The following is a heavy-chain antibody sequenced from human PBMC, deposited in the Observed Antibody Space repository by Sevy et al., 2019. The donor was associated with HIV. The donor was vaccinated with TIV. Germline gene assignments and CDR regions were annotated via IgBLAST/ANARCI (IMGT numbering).Heavy chain of an antibody. V-gene: IGHV3-9*01. D-gene: IGHD6-19*01. J-gene: IGHJ3*02. CDR2: IIWNSGII. CDR3: AKGAGQWVGDAFDT. Sequence: GGSLRLSCAASGFTFDEYAIHWVRQAPGKGLEWVSGIIWNSGIIDYGDSVKGRFTISRDNTKNSLYLQMNSLRTEDTALYYCAKGAGQWVGDAFDTWGQGTMVTVSS. CDR1: GFTFDEYA.